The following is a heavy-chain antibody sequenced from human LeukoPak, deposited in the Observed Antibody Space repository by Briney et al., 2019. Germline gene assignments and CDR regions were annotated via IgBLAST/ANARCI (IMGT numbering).Heavy chain of an antibody. CDR1: GFTFNYHS. V-gene: IGHV3-48*02. Sequence: GGSLILSCAAYGFTFNYHSMNWVRQAPGKGLEWISYISRGGDTIYYADSVKGRFTISRDNANNSLYLQMNSLRDEDTAVYFCARLLKYYYDSSGYGEDWYFDLWGRGTLVTVSS. CDR3: ARLLKYYYDSSGYGEDWYFDL. J-gene: IGHJ2*01. D-gene: IGHD3-22*01. CDR2: ISRGGDTI.